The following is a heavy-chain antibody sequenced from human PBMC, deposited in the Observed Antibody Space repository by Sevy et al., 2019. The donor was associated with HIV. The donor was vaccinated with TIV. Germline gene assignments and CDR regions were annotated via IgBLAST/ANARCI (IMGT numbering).Heavy chain of an antibody. D-gene: IGHD1-1*01. CDR3: ARATGTETLDAFDV. CDR1: GFTFSVYA. CDR2: ISGPYNSV. Sequence: GGSLRLSCAASGFTFSVYAMNWVRQAPGKGLEWVSSISGPYNSVNYGGSVQGRFTISRDNAKNSVFLQMNSLKAEDTAVYYCARATGTETLDAFDVWGQGTLVTVSS. J-gene: IGHJ3*01. V-gene: IGHV3-21*01.